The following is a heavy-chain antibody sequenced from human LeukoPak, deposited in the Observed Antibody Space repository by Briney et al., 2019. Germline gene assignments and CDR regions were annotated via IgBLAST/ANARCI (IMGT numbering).Heavy chain of an antibody. CDR3: AKEWGDIVVVPAASFDY. Sequence: GGSLRLSCAASGFTFSSYGMHWVRQAPGKGLEWVAFIRYDRSNKYYADSVKGRFTISRDNSKNTLYLQMNSLRAEDTAVYYCAKEWGDIVVVPAASFDYWGQGTLVTVSS. CDR2: IRYDRSNK. CDR1: GFTFSSYG. D-gene: IGHD2-2*01. J-gene: IGHJ4*02. V-gene: IGHV3-30*02.